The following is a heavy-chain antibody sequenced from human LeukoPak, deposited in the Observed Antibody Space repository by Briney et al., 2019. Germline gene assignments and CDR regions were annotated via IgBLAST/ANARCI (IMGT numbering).Heavy chain of an antibody. CDR1: GFTFNNYA. V-gene: IGHV3-13*01. J-gene: IGHJ4*02. CDR3: ARQMTPHGNFDY. CDR2: IGTAGDT. D-gene: IGHD1-26*01. Sequence: PGGSLRLSCAASGFTFNNYAMNWVRQATGKGLEWVSAIGTAGDTFYPGSVKGRFTISRENAKNSLYLQMNSLRAEDTAVYYCARQMTPHGNFDYWSQGTLVTVSS.